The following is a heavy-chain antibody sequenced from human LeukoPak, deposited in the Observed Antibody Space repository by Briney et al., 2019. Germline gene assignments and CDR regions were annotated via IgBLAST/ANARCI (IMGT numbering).Heavy chain of an antibody. J-gene: IGHJ6*04. CDR2: ISSSSSYI. CDR1: GFTFSSYS. CDR3: ARANFGVVIFPQDV. V-gene: IGHV3-21*01. Sequence: GGSLRLSCAASGFTFSSYSMNWVRQAPGKGLEWVSSISSSSSYIYYADSVKSRFTISRDNAKNSLYLQMNSLGAEDTAVYYCARANFGVVIFPQDVWGKGTTVTVSS. D-gene: IGHD3-3*01.